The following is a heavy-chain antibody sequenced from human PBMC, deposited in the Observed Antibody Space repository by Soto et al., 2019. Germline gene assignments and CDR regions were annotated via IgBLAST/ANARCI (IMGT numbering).Heavy chain of an antibody. CDR2: IYWNDDK. CDR1: GFSLSTSGVG. CDR3: AHRRLNLFIGYCSGGSCYGRGGFDP. Sequence: SGPTLVNPTQTLTLTCTLSGFSLSTSGVGVGWIRQPPGKALEWLALIYWNDDKRYSPSLKSRLTITKDTSKNQVVLTMTNMDPVDTATYYCAHRRLNLFIGYCSGGSCYGRGGFDPWGQGTLVTVSS. D-gene: IGHD2-15*01. J-gene: IGHJ5*02. V-gene: IGHV2-5*01.